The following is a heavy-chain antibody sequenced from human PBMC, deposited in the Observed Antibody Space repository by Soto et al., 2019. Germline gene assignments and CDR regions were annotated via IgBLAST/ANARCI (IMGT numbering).Heavy chain of an antibody. J-gene: IGHJ4*02. V-gene: IGHV3-30*03. D-gene: IGHD3-10*01. Sequence: QVQLVESGGGVVQPGRSLRLSCEASGFPFTSYGMHWVREGPDKGLEWVAIISYDGSDKYYADSVKGRFTISRDNSKNTLYLQMNSLRPEDTALYYCVGGQYYFDYRGQGTLVIVSS. CDR1: GFPFTSYG. CDR3: VGGQYYFDY. CDR2: ISYDGSDK.